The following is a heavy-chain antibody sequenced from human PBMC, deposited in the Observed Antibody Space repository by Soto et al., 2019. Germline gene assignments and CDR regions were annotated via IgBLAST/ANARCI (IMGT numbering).Heavy chain of an antibody. J-gene: IGHJ4*02. Sequence: PSETLSLTCAVYGGSFSGYYWSWIRQPPGKGLEWIGYINHSGSTNYNPSLKSRVTISVDTSKNQFSLKLSSVTAADTAVYYCARHLAGGYFDYWGQGTLVTVSS. CDR1: GGSFSGYY. CDR3: ARHLAGGYFDY. D-gene: IGHD2-15*01. V-gene: IGHV4-34*01. CDR2: INHSGST.